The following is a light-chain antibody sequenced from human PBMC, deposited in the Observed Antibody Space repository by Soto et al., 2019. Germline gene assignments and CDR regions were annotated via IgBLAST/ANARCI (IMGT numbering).Light chain of an antibody. J-gene: IGKJ1*01. CDR3: QQYDSSPRT. CDR2: GAS. CDR1: QSVSSSF. V-gene: IGKV3-20*01. Sequence: EIVLTQSPGTLSLSPGERATLSCRASQSVSSSFLAWYQQKPGQAPRLLIYGASSRATGIPDRFSGSWSGTDFTLTINRLEPEDFAVYYCQQYDSSPRTFGQGTKVEIK.